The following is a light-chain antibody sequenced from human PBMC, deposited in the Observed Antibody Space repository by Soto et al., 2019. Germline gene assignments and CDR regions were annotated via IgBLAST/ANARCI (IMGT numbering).Light chain of an antibody. Sequence: QSALTQPASVSGSPGQSITISCAGTTNDVGGYNYVSWYQQHPGKAPKLMIYEVSNRPSGVSNRFSGSKSGNTASLTISGLQADDEADYYCSSYTSTNTHVVFGGGTKLTVL. J-gene: IGLJ2*01. CDR3: SSYTSTNTHVV. V-gene: IGLV2-14*01. CDR1: TNDVGGYNY. CDR2: EVS.